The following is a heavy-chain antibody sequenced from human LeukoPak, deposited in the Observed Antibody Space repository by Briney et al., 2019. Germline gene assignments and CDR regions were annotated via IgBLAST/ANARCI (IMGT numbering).Heavy chain of an antibody. V-gene: IGHV1-18*01. CDR1: GYTFTSYG. J-gene: IGHJ6*02. CDR2: ISAYNGNT. Sequence: ASVKVSCKASGYTFTSYGISWVRQAPGQGRQWMGWISAYNGNTNYAQKIQGRVTMSTDTSPTTAPMELRTRRADDTAVYYCARVRRRLGGPRQWLTTPHYYYGMDGLGQGTTVTVSS. CDR3: ARVRRRLGGPRQWLTTPHYYYGMDG. D-gene: IGHD6-19*01.